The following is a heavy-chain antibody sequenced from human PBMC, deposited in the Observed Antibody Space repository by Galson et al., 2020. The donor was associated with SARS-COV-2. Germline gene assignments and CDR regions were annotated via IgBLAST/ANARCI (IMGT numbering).Heavy chain of an antibody. V-gene: IGHV1-69*13. D-gene: IGHD2-2*01. CDR3: ARDPQLGYCSSTSCLYGMDV. CDR1: GGTFSSYA. J-gene: IGHJ6*02. CDR2: IIPIFGTA. Sequence: SVKVSCKASGGTFSSYAIRWVRQAPGQGLEWMGGIIPIFGTANYAQKFQGRVTITADESTSTAYMELSSLRSEDTAVYYCARDPQLGYCSSTSCLYGMDVWGQGTTVTVSS.